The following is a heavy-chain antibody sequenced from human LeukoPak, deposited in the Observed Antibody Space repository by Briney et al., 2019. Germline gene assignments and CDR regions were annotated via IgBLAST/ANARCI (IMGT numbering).Heavy chain of an antibody. CDR1: GGSISSSSYY. Sequence: PSETLSLTCTVSGGSISSSSYYWGWIRQPPGKGLEWIGSIYYSGSTYYNPSLKSRVTISVDMSKNQFSLKLSSVTAADTAVYYCARDPDGYGSYWGQGTLVTVSS. J-gene: IGHJ4*02. V-gene: IGHV4-39*07. CDR3: ARDPDGYGSY. CDR2: IYYSGST. D-gene: IGHD5-18*01.